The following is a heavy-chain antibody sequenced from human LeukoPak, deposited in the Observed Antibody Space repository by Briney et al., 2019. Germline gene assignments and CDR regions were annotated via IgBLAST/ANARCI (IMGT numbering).Heavy chain of an antibody. Sequence: GGSLRLSCSASGFTFSSYAMHWVRQAPGKGLEYVSAISSNGGSTHYADSVKGRFTISRDNSKNTLYLQMSSLRAEDTAVYYCVKSESSSGSYYADFDHWGQGTLVTVSS. CDR2: ISSNGGST. J-gene: IGHJ4*02. D-gene: IGHD1-26*01. V-gene: IGHV3-64D*06. CDR3: VKSESSSGSYYADFDH. CDR1: GFTFSSYA.